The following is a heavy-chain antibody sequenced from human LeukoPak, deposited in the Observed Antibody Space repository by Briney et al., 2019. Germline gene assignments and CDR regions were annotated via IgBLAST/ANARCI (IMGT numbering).Heavy chain of an antibody. Sequence: PGGSLRLSCEASGFTFSSYWMHWVRQAPGKGLVWVSRINSDGSSTSYADSVKGRFTISRDNAKNTLYLQMNSLRAEDTAVYYCAVAGTFDYFDYWGQGTLVTVSS. J-gene: IGHJ4*02. V-gene: IGHV3-74*01. CDR2: INSDGSST. CDR3: AVAGTFDYFDY. CDR1: GFTFSSYW. D-gene: IGHD6-19*01.